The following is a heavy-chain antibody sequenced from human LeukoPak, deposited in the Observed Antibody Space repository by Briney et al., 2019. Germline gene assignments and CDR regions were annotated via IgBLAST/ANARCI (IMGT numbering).Heavy chain of an antibody. D-gene: IGHD6-19*01. Sequence: ASVKVSCKASGYSFTSNYIHWVRQAPGQGLEWMGLVYPRDGSTSYAQKFQGRVTVTRDTSTSTVYMELSSLRSEDTAVYYCAREDSSGWSDLPVKGAFDYWGQGTLVTVSS. V-gene: IGHV1-46*01. CDR3: AREDSSGWSDLPVKGAFDY. CDR1: GYSFTSNY. CDR2: VYPRDGST. J-gene: IGHJ4*02.